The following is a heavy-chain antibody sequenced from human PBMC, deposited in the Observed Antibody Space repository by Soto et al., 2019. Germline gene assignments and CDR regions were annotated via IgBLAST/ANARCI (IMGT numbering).Heavy chain of an antibody. CDR3: ARDLAMVLVGDACEI. Sequence: ASVKVSCKASGYTFTSYGISWVRQAPGQGLEWMGWISGYNGKTKYAQNLQGRVTMTTETSTSTAYMELRSLRSDDTAVYFCARDLAMVLVGDACEIWGRRTRVVV. J-gene: IGHJ3*02. D-gene: IGHD1-26*01. CDR1: GYTFTSYG. CDR2: ISGYNGKT. V-gene: IGHV1-18*01.